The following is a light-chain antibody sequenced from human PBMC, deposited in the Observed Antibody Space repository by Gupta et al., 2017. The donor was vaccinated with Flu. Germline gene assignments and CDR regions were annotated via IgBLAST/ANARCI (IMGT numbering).Light chain of an antibody. CDR1: QSVSNF. J-gene: IGKJ4*02. Sequence: PSSLYASVGDRVTSTCRASQSVSNFLNWYQQKPGNAPKLLIYGACTVEGGVPSRFSGSGSGTDFTLTINRRQPEDFATYYCQHRDSTPLTFGRGTTVEIK. CDR3: QHRDSTPLT. CDR2: GAC. V-gene: IGKV1-39*01.